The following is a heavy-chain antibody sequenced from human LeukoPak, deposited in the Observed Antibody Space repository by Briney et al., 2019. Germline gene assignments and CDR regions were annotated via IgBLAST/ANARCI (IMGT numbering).Heavy chain of an antibody. J-gene: IGHJ4*02. Sequence: GGSLRLSCAASGFTFSSSAMHWVRQAPGKGLEWVAVISYDGSNKYYADSVKGRFTISRDNSKNTLYLQMNSLRAEDTAVYYCAKGTWSSGYTYADYWGQGTLVTVSS. D-gene: IGHD3-22*01. CDR2: ISYDGSNK. CDR1: GFTFSSSA. V-gene: IGHV3-30*18. CDR3: AKGTWSSGYTYADY.